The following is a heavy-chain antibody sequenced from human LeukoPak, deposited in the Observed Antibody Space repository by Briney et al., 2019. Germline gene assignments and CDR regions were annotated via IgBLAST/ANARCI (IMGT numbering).Heavy chain of an antibody. V-gene: IGHV3-23*01. Sequence: PGGSLRLSCAASGFNFANHAMSWVRQTPGKGLEWVSAISGGGDITYYADSVTGRFTISRDNSKDTLFLQMHSLRPGDTAVYNCVREDTPATANYWGQGTLVTISS. D-gene: IGHD2-21*02. J-gene: IGHJ4*02. CDR1: GFNFANHA. CDR3: VREDTPATANY. CDR2: ISGGGDIT.